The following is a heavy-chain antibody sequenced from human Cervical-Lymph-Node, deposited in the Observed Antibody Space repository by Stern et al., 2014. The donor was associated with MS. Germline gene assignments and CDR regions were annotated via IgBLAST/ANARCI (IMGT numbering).Heavy chain of an antibody. J-gene: IGHJ4*02. V-gene: IGHV3-11*01. CDR2: ISGSGSTT. CDR1: GSFFGDHH. D-gene: IGHD2-15*01. Sequence: VQLVESGGGLVKPGGSLRLSCAASGSFFGDHHMTWIRQAPGKGLEWVSYISGSGSTTYYADSVKGRFTISRDNAKNSLYLQMNGLRAEDTAVYYCARDEHSLGSWGQGTLVTVSS. CDR3: ARDEHSLGS.